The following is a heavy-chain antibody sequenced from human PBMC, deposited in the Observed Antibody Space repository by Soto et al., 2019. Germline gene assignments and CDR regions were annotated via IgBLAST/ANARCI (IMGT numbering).Heavy chain of an antibody. Sequence: SETLSLTCTVSGGSVSGYYWSWIRQPPGKGLGWLGYIFYRGTTLYNPSVRSRVTISVDTSKSQFSLRLSSVTAADTAVYYCTRHAIIPKLQYGMDVWGQGTTVTVSS. CDR1: GGSVSGYY. J-gene: IGHJ6*02. CDR2: IFYRGTT. CDR3: TRHAIIPKLQYGMDV. V-gene: IGHV4-59*02. D-gene: IGHD1-1*01.